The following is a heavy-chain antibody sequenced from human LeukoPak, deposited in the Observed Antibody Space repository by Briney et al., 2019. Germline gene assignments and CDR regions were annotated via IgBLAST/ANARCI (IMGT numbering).Heavy chain of an antibody. V-gene: IGHV3-64D*09. Sequence: GGSLRLSCSASGFTFSSYAMHWVRQAPGKGLDYVSSISSNGDYTTYADSLKGRFTISRDNSKNTLYLQMSSLRGEDTAVYYCVKGGTTASFDFWGQGTLVTVSS. CDR2: ISSNGDYT. CDR3: VKGGTTASFDF. CDR1: GFTFSSYA. D-gene: IGHD4-17*01. J-gene: IGHJ4*02.